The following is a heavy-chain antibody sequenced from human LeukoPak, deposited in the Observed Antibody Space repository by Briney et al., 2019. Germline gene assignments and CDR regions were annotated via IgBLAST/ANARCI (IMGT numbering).Heavy chain of an antibody. CDR1: GGAFSSYA. V-gene: IGHV1-69*13. J-gene: IGHJ5*02. Sequence: SVKVSCKASGGAFSSYAVSWVRQAPGQGLEWMGGIIPIFGTANYAQKFQGRVTITADESTSTAYMELSSLRSEDTAVYYCARDLVGMIVVVPAAILGGWFDPWGQGTLVTVPS. CDR2: IIPIFGTA. D-gene: IGHD2-2*01. CDR3: ARDLVGMIVVVPAAILGGWFDP.